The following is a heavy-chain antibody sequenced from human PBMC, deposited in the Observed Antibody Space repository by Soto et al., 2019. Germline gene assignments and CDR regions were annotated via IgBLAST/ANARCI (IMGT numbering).Heavy chain of an antibody. Sequence: PSETLSLTCYVSGGSISSTNWWTWVRQPPGKGLEWIGEIYHTGNTNYNPSVRSRVTISVDKSNNEFSLNLRAVTAADTAVYYCATRPPRIEVRLLPIPTWGKGILVTVAS. CDR2: IYHTGNT. J-gene: IGHJ4*02. D-gene: IGHD2-2*02. CDR3: ATRPPRIEVRLLPIPT. CDR1: GGSISSTNW. V-gene: IGHV4-4*02.